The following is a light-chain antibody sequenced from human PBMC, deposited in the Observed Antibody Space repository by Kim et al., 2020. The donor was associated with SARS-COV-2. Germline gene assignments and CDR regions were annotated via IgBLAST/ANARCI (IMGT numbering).Light chain of an antibody. Sequence: DIQMTQSPSTLSASVGDRVTITCRATQSVNSCLAWYQQKPGKAPKLLIYKASKLESWVPSRFSGSGSETDFTLTISSLQPDDFATYYCQQCNSYPLTSGGETKLNIK. CDR2: KAS. CDR3: QQCNSYPLT. CDR1: QSVNSC. J-gene: IGKJ4*01. V-gene: IGKV1-5*03.